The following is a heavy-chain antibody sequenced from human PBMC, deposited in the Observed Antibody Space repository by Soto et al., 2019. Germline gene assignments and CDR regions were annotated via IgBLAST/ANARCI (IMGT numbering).Heavy chain of an antibody. V-gene: IGHV3-30*18. J-gene: IGHJ4*02. CDR3: AKDSMVKWIYRRVNYFDY. D-gene: IGHD5-12*01. CDR2: ISYDGSNK. Sequence: PGGSLRLSCAASGFTFSSYGMHWVRQAPGKGLEWVAVISYDGSNKYYADSVKGRFTISRDNSKNTLYLQMNSLRAEDTAVYYCAKDSMVKWIYRRVNYFDYWGQGTLVTVSS. CDR1: GFTFSSYG.